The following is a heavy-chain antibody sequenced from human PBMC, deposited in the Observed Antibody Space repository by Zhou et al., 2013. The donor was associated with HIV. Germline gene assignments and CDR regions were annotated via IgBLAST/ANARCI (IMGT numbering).Heavy chain of an antibody. CDR3: ARGFPLHSNFWSGSRSNWFDP. V-gene: IGHV4-38-2*01. CDR2: IYHSGST. Sequence: VQLQESGPGLVKPSETLSLTCAVSGYSISSGYYWGWIRQPPGKGLEWIGSIYHSGSTYYNPSLKSRVTISVDTSKNQFSLKLSSVTAADTAVYYCARGFPLHSNFWSGSRSNWFDPWGQGTLVSVSS. D-gene: IGHD3-3*01. J-gene: IGHJ5*02. CDR1: GYSISSGYY.